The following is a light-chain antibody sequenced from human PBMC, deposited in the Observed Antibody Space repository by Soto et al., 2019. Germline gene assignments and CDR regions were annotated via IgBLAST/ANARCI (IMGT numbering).Light chain of an antibody. CDR1: SSDVGAYNY. J-gene: IGLJ1*01. CDR2: EVA. CDR3: SSYAISSTLYV. V-gene: IGLV2-14*01. Sequence: QSALTQPASVSGSPGQSITVSCTGTSSDVGAYNYVSWYQQHPEKAPKLMIYEVANRPSGVSNRFSGSKSGNTASLTISGLQAEDEADYYCSSYAISSTLYVFGTGTKLTVL.